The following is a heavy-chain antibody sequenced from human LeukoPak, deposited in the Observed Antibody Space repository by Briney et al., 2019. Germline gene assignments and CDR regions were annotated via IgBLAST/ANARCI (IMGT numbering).Heavy chain of an antibody. D-gene: IGHD2-2*02. CDR2: IYHSGST. Sequence: PSETLSLTCTVSGYSISSGYFWGWIRQSPGKGLDWIGIIYHSGSTYYNPSLRSRVTISVDTSKNQFSLKLTSVTAADTAVYYCARDAVLPYRDNWFDPWGQGTLVTVSS. V-gene: IGHV4-38-2*02. CDR1: GYSISSGYF. J-gene: IGHJ5*02. CDR3: ARDAVLPYRDNWFDP.